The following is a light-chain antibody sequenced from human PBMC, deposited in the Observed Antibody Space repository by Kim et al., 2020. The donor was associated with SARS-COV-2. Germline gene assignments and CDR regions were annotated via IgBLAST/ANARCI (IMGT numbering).Light chain of an antibody. J-gene: IGLJ1*01. V-gene: IGLV2-11*01. CDR2: DVN. CDR1: NSDVGAYSY. CDR3: LSYAGYNTYYL. Sequence: QSALTQPRSVSGSPGQSVTISCAGTNSDVGAYSYVSWYQQHPGKAPRLMIYDVNKRPSGVPDRFSGSKSGNTASLSISGLQAEDEADYYCLSYAGYNTYYLFGTGTKVTVL.